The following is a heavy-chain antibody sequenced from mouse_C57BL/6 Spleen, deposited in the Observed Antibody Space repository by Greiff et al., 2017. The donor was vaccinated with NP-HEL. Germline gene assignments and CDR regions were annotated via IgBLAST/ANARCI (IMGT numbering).Heavy chain of an antibody. CDR1: GFTFSDYG. D-gene: IGHD2-3*01. CDR3: ARHYEGYLDY. Sequence: EVQLVESGGGLVKPGGSLKLSCAASGFTFSDYGMHWVRQAPEKGLEWVAYISSGSSTIYYAATVKGRFTISRDNAKNTLFLQMTSLRSEDTAMYYCARHYEGYLDYWGQGTTLTVSS. V-gene: IGHV5-17*01. CDR2: ISSGSSTI. J-gene: IGHJ2*01.